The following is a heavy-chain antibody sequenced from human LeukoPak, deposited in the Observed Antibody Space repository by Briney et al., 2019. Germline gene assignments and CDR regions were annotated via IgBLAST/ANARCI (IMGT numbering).Heavy chain of an antibody. CDR1: GGSISSYY. Sequence: PSETLSLTCTVSGGSISSYYWSWIRQPAGKGLEWIGRIYTSGSTNYNPSLKSRVTMSVDTSKNQFSLKLSSVTAADTAVYSCASRGGPYTGQIEDYWGQGTLVTVSS. J-gene: IGHJ4*02. CDR2: IYTSGST. CDR3: ASRGGPYTGQIEDY. D-gene: IGHD2-15*01. V-gene: IGHV4-4*07.